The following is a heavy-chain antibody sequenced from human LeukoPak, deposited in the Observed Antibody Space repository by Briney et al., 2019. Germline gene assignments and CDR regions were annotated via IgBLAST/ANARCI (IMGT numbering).Heavy chain of an antibody. V-gene: IGHV3-48*01. CDR3: ARDLNYAFDI. CDR2: ISSSSGAI. J-gene: IGHJ3*02. D-gene: IGHD5-24*01. Sequence: GGSLRLSCAASGFTFNTYSMNWVRQAPGMGLEWVSYISSSSGAIYYADSVKGRFTISRDNAKNSLYLQMNSLRAEDTAVYYCARDLNYAFDIWGPGTRVTLSS. CDR1: GFTFNTYS.